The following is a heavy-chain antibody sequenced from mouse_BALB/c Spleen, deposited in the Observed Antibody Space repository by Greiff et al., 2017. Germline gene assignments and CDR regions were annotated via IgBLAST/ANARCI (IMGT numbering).Heavy chain of an antibody. Sequence: EVQLVESGGGLVKPGGSLKLSCAASGFTFSSYAMSWVRQSPEKRLEWVAEISSGGSYTYYPDTVTGRFTISRDNAKNTLYLEMSSLRSEDTAMYYCARRSTMITTYAMDDWGQGTSVTVSS. CDR1: GFTFSSYA. D-gene: IGHD2-4*01. J-gene: IGHJ4*01. V-gene: IGHV5-9-4*01. CDR3: ARRSTMITTYAMDD. CDR2: ISSGGSYT.